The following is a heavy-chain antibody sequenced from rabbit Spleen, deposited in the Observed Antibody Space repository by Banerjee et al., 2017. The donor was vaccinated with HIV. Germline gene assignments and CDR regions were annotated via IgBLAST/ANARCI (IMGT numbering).Heavy chain of an antibody. CDR1: GFSFNSGYD. CDR3: ARDLTDVIGWNFGW. V-gene: IGHV1S40*01. CDR2: IEVGSSGFS. Sequence: QSLEESGGGLVKPGASLTLTCKASGFSFNSGYDMCWVRQAPGKGLEWIACIEVGSSGFSYCATWAKGRFTISETSSTTVTLQVTRLTAADTATYFCARDLTDVIGWNFGWWGPGTLVTVS. D-gene: IGHD1-1*01. J-gene: IGHJ4*01.